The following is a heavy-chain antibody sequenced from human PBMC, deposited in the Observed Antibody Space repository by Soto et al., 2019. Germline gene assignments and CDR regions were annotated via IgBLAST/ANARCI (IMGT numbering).Heavy chain of an antibody. V-gene: IGHV3-30*18. CDR3: AKDLAAREGRDY. Sequence: GGSLRLSCAASGFTFSSYGMHWVRQAPGKGLEWVAVISYDGSNKYYADSVKGRFTISRDNSKNTLYLQMNSLRAEDTAVYYCAKDLAAREGRDYWGQGTLVTVSS. D-gene: IGHD6-6*01. CDR1: GFTFSSYG. J-gene: IGHJ4*02. CDR2: ISYDGSNK.